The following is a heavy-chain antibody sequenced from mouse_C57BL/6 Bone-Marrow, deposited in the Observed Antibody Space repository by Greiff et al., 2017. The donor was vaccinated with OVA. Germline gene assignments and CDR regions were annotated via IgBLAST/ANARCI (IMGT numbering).Heavy chain of an antibody. V-gene: IGHV14-1*01. J-gene: IGHJ4*01. CDR3: TTHNYYGSRGDYAMDY. Sequence: EVQLVESGAELVRPGASVKLSCTASGFNIKDYYMHWVKQRPEQGLEWIGRIDPEDGDTEYAPKFKGKATMTADTSSNTAYLQLSSLTSEDPAVYYCTTHNYYGSRGDYAMDYGGQGTSVTVSS. CDR2: IDPEDGDT. CDR1: GFNIKDYY. D-gene: IGHD1-1*01.